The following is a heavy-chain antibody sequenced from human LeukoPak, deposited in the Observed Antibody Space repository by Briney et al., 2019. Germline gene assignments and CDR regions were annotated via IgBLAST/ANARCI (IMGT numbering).Heavy chain of an antibody. J-gene: IGHJ6*02. D-gene: IGHD3-10*01. CDR3: ARGGRDGMDL. Sequence: ASVTDSFKSSGYSYPSYGFTWVGRAPGKGLEWMGWVSAYDGSTNYAQKIRGRVTMTTDASKNTVYMELRSLRFDDTAVYYCARGGRDGMDLWGQGTTVTVSS. V-gene: IGHV1-18*01. CDR1: GYSYPSYG. CDR2: VSAYDGST.